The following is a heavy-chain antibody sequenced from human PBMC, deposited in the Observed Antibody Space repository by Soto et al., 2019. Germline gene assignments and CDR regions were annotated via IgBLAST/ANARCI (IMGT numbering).Heavy chain of an antibody. CDR2: IKSKTDGGTT. Sequence: EVQLVESGGGLVKPGGSLRLSCAVSGFTFDKVWMNWVRQAPGKGLEWVGRIKSKTDGGTTDYAAPVKGRFTISRDDSTNMLYLQMNSLKTEDTGMYFCTTGRYDLLYWGQGTLVTVSS. J-gene: IGHJ4*02. CDR1: GFTFDKVW. CDR3: TTGRYDLLY. D-gene: IGHD3-3*01. V-gene: IGHV3-15*07.